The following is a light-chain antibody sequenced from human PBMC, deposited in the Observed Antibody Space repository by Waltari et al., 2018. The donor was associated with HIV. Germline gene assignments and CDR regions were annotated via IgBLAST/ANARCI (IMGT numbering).Light chain of an antibody. CDR3: QQRGNWPWT. V-gene: IGKV3-11*01. J-gene: IGKJ1*01. CDR2: DAS. Sequence: EIVLTQSPATLSLSPGERATLSCRAGQNFNSYLAWYQQKPGQAPRLLIYDASNRATGIPARFSGSGSVTDFALTISSLEPEDSAVYYCQQRGNWPWTFGQGTKVEIK. CDR1: QNFNSY.